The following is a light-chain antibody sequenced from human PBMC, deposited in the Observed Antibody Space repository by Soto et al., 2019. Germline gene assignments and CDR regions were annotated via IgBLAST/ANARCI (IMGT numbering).Light chain of an antibody. CDR3: QQYYSTPRT. CDR1: RSVLYSSNNKNY. J-gene: IGKJ1*01. Sequence: DIVMTQSPDSLAVSLGERATINCKSSRSVLYSSNNKNYLAWYQQKPGQPPKLLIYWASTRESGVPDRFSGSGSGTDFTLTISSLQAEDVAVYYCQQYYSTPRTFGQGTQVDLK. CDR2: WAS. V-gene: IGKV4-1*01.